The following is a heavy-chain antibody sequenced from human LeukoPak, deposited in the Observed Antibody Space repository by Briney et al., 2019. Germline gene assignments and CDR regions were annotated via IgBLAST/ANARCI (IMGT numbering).Heavy chain of an antibody. V-gene: IGHV4-59*01. CDR2: ISSGGST. D-gene: IGHD5-12*01. CDR3: ARGDDYKSTLFDY. Sequence: SETLSLTCTVSGASISRYFWNWIRQPRGKELEWIGYISSGGSTNYNPSLKSRVTISIDTSKNQFSLKLTSATAADTAVYYCARGDDYKSTLFDYWGQGTLVTVSS. J-gene: IGHJ4*02. CDR1: GASISRYF.